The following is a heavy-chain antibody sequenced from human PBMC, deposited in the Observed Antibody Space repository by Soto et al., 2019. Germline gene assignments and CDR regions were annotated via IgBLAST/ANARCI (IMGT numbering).Heavy chain of an antibody. J-gene: IGHJ6*02. V-gene: IGHV1-18*01. CDR2: ISGYNGNT. Sequence: ASVKVSCKASGYTFSNYGISWVRQGPGQGLEWMGWISGYNGNTHYEEKVQDRIKMTTDTSTSTTYLELRSLRSDDTAVYFCARDPGFGFGYSYAFAMDVWGQGATVTVS. CDR1: GYTFSNYG. CDR3: ARDPGFGFGYSYAFAMDV. D-gene: IGHD5-18*01.